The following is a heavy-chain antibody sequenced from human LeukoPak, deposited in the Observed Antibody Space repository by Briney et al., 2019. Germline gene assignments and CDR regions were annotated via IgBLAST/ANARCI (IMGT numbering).Heavy chain of an antibody. CDR3: ARTNPVYGDYDY. CDR2: ISSSGSTI. D-gene: IGHD4-17*01. J-gene: IGHJ4*02. Sequence: PGGSLRLSCAASGFTFSDYYMSWIRQAPGKGLEWVSYISSSGSTIYYADPVKGRFTISRDNAKNSLYLQMNSLRAEDTAVHYCARTNPVYGDYDYWGQGTLVTVSS. CDR1: GFTFSDYY. V-gene: IGHV3-11*01.